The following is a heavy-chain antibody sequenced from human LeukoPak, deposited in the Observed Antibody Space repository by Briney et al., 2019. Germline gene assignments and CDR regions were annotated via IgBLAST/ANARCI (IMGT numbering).Heavy chain of an antibody. CDR2: ISSSSSYI. Sequence: GGSLRLSCAASGFTFSSYVMSWVRQAPGKGLEWVSSISSSSSYIYYADSVKGRFTISRDNAKNSLYLQMNSLRAEDTAAYYCARTPTPYCGGDGYDFDYWGQGTLVTVSS. D-gene: IGHD2-21*02. V-gene: IGHV3-21*01. CDR1: GFTFSSYV. CDR3: ARTPTPYCGGDGYDFDY. J-gene: IGHJ4*02.